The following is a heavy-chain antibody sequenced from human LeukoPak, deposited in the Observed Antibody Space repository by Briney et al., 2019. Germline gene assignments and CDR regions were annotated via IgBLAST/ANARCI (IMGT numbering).Heavy chain of an antibody. D-gene: IGHD1-7*01. CDR2: ILPLSEIA. V-gene: IGHV1-69*04. Sequence: ASAKVSCKASGYTFTSYDINWVRQAPGQGLEWMGRILPLSEIANHTQKFHGRLTITADKSTSTVYMELTSLTSEDTALYYCARGGLGTSWSHFDHWGQGTQVTVSS. J-gene: IGHJ4*02. CDR1: GYTFTSYD. CDR3: ARGGLGTSWSHFDH.